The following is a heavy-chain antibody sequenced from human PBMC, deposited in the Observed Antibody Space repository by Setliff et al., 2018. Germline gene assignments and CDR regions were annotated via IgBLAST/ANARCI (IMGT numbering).Heavy chain of an antibody. J-gene: IGHJ6*02. V-gene: IGHV3-11*01. Sequence: GGSLRLSCAASGFTFSDHYMTWIRQAPGKGLEWVSSISSFGTMIYYADSVKGRFTISRDNAKNSLYLQMNSLRAEDTAVYYCANLNLGRYCSGGSCPYGMDVWGQGTTVTVSS. D-gene: IGHD2-15*01. CDR1: GFTFSDHY. CDR2: ISSFGTMI. CDR3: ANLNLGRYCSGGSCPYGMDV.